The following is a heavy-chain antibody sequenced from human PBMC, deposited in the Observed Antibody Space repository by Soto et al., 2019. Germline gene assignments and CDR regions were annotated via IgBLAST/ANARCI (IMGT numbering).Heavy chain of an antibody. Sequence: QVQLVESGGGVVQPGRSLRLSCAASGFTFSSYDMHWVRQAPGKGLEWVAVISHDGSNKYYADSVKGRFTISRDNSKHTMYLEMNSLKAEDTAVYYCAKEPYSYGSDPYYFDHWGQGTLVTVSS. CDR1: GFTFSSYD. D-gene: IGHD5-18*01. CDR3: AKEPYSYGSDPYYFDH. CDR2: ISHDGSNK. V-gene: IGHV3-30*18. J-gene: IGHJ4*02.